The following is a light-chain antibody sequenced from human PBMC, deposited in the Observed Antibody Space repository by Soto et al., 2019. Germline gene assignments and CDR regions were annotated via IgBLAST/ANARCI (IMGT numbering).Light chain of an antibody. Sequence: DIQMTQSPSSLSASVGDRVTITCRASQSISSYLNWYQHKPGKAPKLLIYATSSLQSGVPSRFSGSASGTDFTLTISSLQPEDFATYYCQQSFSALITFGQGTRLEIK. J-gene: IGKJ5*01. CDR2: ATS. V-gene: IGKV1-39*01. CDR3: QQSFSALIT. CDR1: QSISSY.